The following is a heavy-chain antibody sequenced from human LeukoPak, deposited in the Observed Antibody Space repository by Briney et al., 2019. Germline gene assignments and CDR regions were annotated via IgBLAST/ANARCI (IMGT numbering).Heavy chain of an antibody. CDR2: IYYSGST. V-gene: IGHV4-59*01. CDR1: GGSISSNY. CDR3: ARLPPSHLGYFDY. J-gene: IGHJ4*02. D-gene: IGHD3-3*02. Sequence: NPSETLSLTCTVSGGSISSNYWSWIRQPPGKGLEWIGYIYYSGSTNYNPSLKSRVTISVDTSKNQFSLKLKSVTAADTAVYCCARLPPSHLGYFDYWGQGTLVTVSS.